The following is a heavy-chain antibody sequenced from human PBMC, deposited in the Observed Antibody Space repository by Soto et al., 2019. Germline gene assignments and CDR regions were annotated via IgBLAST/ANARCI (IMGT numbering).Heavy chain of an antibody. Sequence: GSLRLSCGSSGFTFSSYWMSWVLQAPGKGLEWVANIKQDGSEKYYVDSVKGRFTISRDNAKNSLYLQMNSLRAEDTAVYYCARDPSYYYGMDVWGQGTTVTVSS. CDR1: GFTFSSYW. V-gene: IGHV3-7*01. CDR2: IKQDGSEK. J-gene: IGHJ6*02. CDR3: ARDPSYYYGMDV.